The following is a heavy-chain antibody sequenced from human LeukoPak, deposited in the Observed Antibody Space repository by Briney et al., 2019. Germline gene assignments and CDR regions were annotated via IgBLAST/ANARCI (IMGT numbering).Heavy chain of an antibody. V-gene: IGHV1-46*01. Sequence: GASVKVSCKASGSTFTSFYMHWVRQAPAQGLEWMGIINPSGGSTSYAQKFQGRVTMTRDTSTSTVYMELSSLRSEDTAVYYCARDEGGTAVRYYFDYWGQGTLVTASS. CDR1: GSTFTSFY. CDR2: INPSGGST. D-gene: IGHD2-21*02. J-gene: IGHJ4*02. CDR3: ARDEGGTAVRYYFDY.